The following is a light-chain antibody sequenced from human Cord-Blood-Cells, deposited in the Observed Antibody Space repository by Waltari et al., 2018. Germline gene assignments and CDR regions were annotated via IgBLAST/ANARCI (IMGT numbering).Light chain of an antibody. CDR3: QQSYSTPFT. CDR1: QTISSY. Sequence: EILMTQSPSSLSASVGVTVTITCRASQTISSYLNWYQQKPGKAPKRLIYAASSLQSGVPSRFSGSGSGTDFTLTISSLQPEDFATYYCQQSYSTPFTFGPGTKVDIK. V-gene: IGKV1-39*01. CDR2: AAS. J-gene: IGKJ3*01.